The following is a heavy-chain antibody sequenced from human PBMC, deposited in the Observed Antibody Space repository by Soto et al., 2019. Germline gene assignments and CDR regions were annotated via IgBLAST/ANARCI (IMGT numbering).Heavy chain of an antibody. CDR3: AKGRGYSGYDYAY. J-gene: IGHJ4*02. CDR1: GFTFSNYA. D-gene: IGHD5-12*01. Sequence: PGGSLRLSCAASGFTFSNYAMNWVRQAPGKGLDWVSAISGSGGSTYYADSVKGRFTISRDNSKNTLYLQMNSLRAEDTAVYYCAKGRGYSGYDYAYWGRGTLVTVSS. CDR2: ISGSGGST. V-gene: IGHV3-23*01.